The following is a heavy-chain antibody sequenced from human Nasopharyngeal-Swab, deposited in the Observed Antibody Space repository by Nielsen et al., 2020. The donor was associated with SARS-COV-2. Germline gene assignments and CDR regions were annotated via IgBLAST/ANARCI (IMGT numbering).Heavy chain of an antibody. CDR3: ASTAPHIVVVTAIPYAFDI. Sequence: SLKISCAASGFTFDDYAMHWVRQAPGKGLEWVSGISWNSGSIGYADSVKGRFTISRDNAKNSLYLQMNSLRAEDTAVYYCASTAPHIVVVTAIPYAFDIWGQGTMVTVSS. J-gene: IGHJ3*02. D-gene: IGHD2-21*02. CDR2: ISWNSGSI. CDR1: GFTFDDYA. V-gene: IGHV3-9*01.